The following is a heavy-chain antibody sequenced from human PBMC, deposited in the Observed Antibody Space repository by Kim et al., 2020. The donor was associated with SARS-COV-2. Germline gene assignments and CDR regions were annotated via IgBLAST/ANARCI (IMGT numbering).Heavy chain of an antibody. J-gene: IGHJ6*02. CDR2: MNPNSGNT. CDR1: GYTFTSYD. D-gene: IGHD6-6*01. CDR3: ARATKAPYYYYYYGMDV. V-gene: IGHV1-8*01. Sequence: ASVKVSCKASGYTFTSYDINWVRQATGQGLEWMGWMNPNSGNTGYAQKFQGRVTMTRNTSISTAYMELSSLRSEDTAVYYCARATKAPYYYYYYGMDVWGQGTTVTVSS.